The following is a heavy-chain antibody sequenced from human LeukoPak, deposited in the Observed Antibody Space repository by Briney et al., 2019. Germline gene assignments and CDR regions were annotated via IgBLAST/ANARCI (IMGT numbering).Heavy chain of an antibody. CDR1: GYTFTGYY. CDR2: INPNSGGT. J-gene: IGHJ5*02. CDR3: ARDLGLTMVRGVRPYNWFDP. V-gene: IGHV1-2*06. D-gene: IGHD3-10*01. Sequence: ASVKVSCKASGYTFTGYYMHWVRQAPGQGLEWMGRINPNSGGTNYAQKFQGRVTMTRDTSISTAYMELSRLRSDDTAVYYCARDLGLTMVRGVRPYNWFDPWGQGTLVTVYS.